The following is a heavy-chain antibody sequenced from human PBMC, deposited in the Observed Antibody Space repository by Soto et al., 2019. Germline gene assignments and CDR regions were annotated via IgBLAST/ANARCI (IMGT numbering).Heavy chain of an antibody. D-gene: IGHD2-2*01. V-gene: IGHV3-23*01. Sequence: GGSLRLSCVASGFSFSEYGMSWVRQTPQKTLEWVASISGNKMNTFYPDSVKGRFFISRDNSDNTLHLQMNSLRDDDTAIYYCAKRRPNTITPLSDFWGQGVQVPAPQ. J-gene: IGHJ1*01. CDR1: GFSFSEYG. CDR3: AKRRPNTITPLSDF. CDR2: ISGNKMNT.